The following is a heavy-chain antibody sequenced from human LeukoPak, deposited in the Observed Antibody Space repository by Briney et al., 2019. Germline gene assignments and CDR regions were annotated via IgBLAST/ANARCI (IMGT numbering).Heavy chain of an antibody. CDR3: ARDSAYSSGWWEPRNAFDI. CDR1: GFTFSSYS. V-gene: IGHV3-48*04. J-gene: IGHJ3*02. CDR2: ISSSSSTI. D-gene: IGHD6-19*01. Sequence: PGGSLRLSCAASGFTFSSYSMNWVRQAPGKGLEWVSYISSSSSTIYYADSVKGRFTISRDNAKNSLYLQMNSLRAEDTAVYYCARDSAYSSGWWEPRNAFDIWGQGTMVTVSS.